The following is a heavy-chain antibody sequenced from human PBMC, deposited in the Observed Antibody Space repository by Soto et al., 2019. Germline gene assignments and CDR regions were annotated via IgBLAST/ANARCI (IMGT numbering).Heavy chain of an antibody. D-gene: IGHD4-4*01. V-gene: IGHV3-30-3*01. CDR2: ISYDGSNK. Sequence: GGSLRLSCAASGFTFSSYAMHWVRQAPGKGLEWVAVISYDGSNKYYADSVKGRFTISRDNSKNTLYLQMNSLRAEDTAVYYCARPYSPAYYYYGMDVWGQGTTVTVSS. CDR1: GFTFSSYA. CDR3: ARPYSPAYYYYGMDV. J-gene: IGHJ6*02.